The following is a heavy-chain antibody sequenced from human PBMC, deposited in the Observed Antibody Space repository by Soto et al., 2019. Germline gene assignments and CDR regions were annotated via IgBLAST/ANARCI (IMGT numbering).Heavy chain of an antibody. CDR2: INHSGST. CDR3: ARAVRLGVWQLVPSQFDP. V-gene: IGHV4-34*01. CDR1: GGSFSGYY. J-gene: IGHJ5*02. D-gene: IGHD6-13*01. Sequence: QVQLQQWGAGLLKPSETLSLTCAVYGGSFSGYYWSWIRQPPGKGLEWIGEINHSGSTNYNPSLKSRVTISVDTSKNQFSLKLSSVTAADTAVYYGARAVRLGVWQLVPSQFDPWGQGTLVPVSS.